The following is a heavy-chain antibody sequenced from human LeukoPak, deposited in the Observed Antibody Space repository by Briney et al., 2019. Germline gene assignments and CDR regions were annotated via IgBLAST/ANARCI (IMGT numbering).Heavy chain of an antibody. D-gene: IGHD3-9*01. Sequence: SETLSLTCVVSGGSISSSTWWTWVRLPPGKGLEWIGEIFHSGSTNLNPSLKSRLTMSVDESRHQFSLKLTSVTAADTAVYCCASGGLVSRYLDHWGQGTLVTVSS. J-gene: IGHJ4*02. V-gene: IGHV4-4*01. CDR2: IFHSGST. CDR3: ASGGLVSRYLDH. CDR1: GGSISSSTW.